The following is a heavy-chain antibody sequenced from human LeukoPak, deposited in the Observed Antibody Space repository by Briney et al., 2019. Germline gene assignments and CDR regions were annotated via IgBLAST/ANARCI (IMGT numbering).Heavy chain of an antibody. CDR3: ARGYCSSTSYCPYYYYYYMDV. J-gene: IGHJ6*03. Sequence: GGSLRLSCAASGFTFSSYWMHWVRQAPGKGLVWVSRINSDRSSTSYADSVKGRFTISRDNAKNTLYLQMNSLRAEDTAVYYCARGYCSSTSYCPYYYYYYMDVWGKGTTVTVSS. V-gene: IGHV3-74*01. D-gene: IGHD2-2*01. CDR2: INSDRSST. CDR1: GFTFSSYW.